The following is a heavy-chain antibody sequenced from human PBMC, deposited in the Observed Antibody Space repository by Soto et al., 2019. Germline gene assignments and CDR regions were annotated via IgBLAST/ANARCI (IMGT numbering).Heavy chain of an antibody. CDR3: ARFRSSDIVVGPAAIVDYYYGMDA. V-gene: IGHV5-10-1*01. CDR2: IDPSDSYT. CDR1: GYSFTSYW. Sequence: GASLKISCKGSGYSFTSYWISWVRQMPGKGLEWMGRIDPSDSYTNYSPSFQGHVTISADKSISTAYLQWSSLKASDTAMYYCARFRSSDIVVGPAAIVDYYYGMDAWGQGATITVSS. D-gene: IGHD2-2*01. J-gene: IGHJ6*02.